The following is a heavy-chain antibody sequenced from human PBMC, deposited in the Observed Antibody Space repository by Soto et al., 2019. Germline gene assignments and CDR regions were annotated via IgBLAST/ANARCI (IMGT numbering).Heavy chain of an antibody. J-gene: IGHJ4*02. V-gene: IGHV4-38-2*02. CDR3: ARKGYYPSGRINLFDS. CDR1: GHSINSDYY. CDR2: IYPGGGT. Sequence: LSLTCTVAGHSINSDYYWGWIRQPPGKGLEWIGSIYPGGGTHYNPSLKSRVTISIDTSKNQFSLRLTSVTAADTAMYYCARKGYYPSGRINLFDSWGQGTLVTVSS. D-gene: IGHD3-10*01.